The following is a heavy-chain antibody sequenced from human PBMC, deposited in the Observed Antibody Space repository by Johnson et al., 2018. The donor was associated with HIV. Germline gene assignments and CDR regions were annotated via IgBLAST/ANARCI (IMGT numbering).Heavy chain of an antibody. J-gene: IGHJ3*02. CDR3: ARWGYSSSPLDACDI. D-gene: IGHD6-6*01. Sequence: QVQLVESGGGVVQPGRSLRLSCAASGFTFSSYAMHWVRQAPGKGLEWVAVISYDGSNKYYADSVKGRFTISRDNSKNTLYLQMNSLRAEEQAVYYFARWGYSSSPLDACDIWGQGTMVTVSS. CDR2: ISYDGSNK. CDR1: GFTFSSYA. V-gene: IGHV3-30-3*01.